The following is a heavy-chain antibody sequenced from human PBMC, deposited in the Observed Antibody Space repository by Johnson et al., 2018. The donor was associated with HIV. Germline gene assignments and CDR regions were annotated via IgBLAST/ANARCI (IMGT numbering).Heavy chain of an antibody. CDR1: GFTFSDYY. J-gene: IGHJ3*02. CDR3: NTDQYDYDSSGYPRDALDI. Sequence: QVQLVESGGGLVKPGGSLRLSCTAYGFTFSDYYMSWIRVAPGKGLEWISSITTTGSAASQAASAKGRFTISRDDSKNTLYLQMNSLKNEDTAVYYCNTDQYDYDSSGYPRDALDIWGQGTMVTVSS. CDR2: ITTTGSAA. V-gene: IGHV3-11*01. D-gene: IGHD3-22*01.